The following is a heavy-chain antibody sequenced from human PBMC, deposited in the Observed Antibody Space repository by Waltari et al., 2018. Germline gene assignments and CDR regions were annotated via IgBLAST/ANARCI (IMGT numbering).Heavy chain of an antibody. D-gene: IGHD6-25*01. CDR2: VYPGDSDP. J-gene: IGHJ4*02. CDR3: ATMPNVAASGTSSYFFDF. V-gene: IGHV5-51*01. Sequence: EVQLVQSGAEVKKPGESLRISCKTSGYNFTASWIGWVSRAPGKGLAYVAIVYPGDSDPMYGPSFEVQVTISVDKSITTAYLQWSSLKASDSAIYYCATMPNVAASGTSSYFFDFWGQGTLLTVST. CDR1: GYNFTASW.